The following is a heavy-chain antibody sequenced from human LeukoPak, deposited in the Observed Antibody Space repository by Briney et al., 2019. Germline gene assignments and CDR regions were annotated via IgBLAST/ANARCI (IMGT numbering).Heavy chain of an antibody. J-gene: IGHJ6*02. Sequence: PGRSLRLSCAASGFTFSSYGMHWVRQAPGKGLEWVAAIWYDGSNKYYADSVKGRFTISRDNSKNTLYLQMNSLRAEDTAVYYCARDGEGQVVAVDYYYYGMDVWGQGTTVTVSS. CDR2: IWYDGSNK. CDR1: GFTFSSYG. D-gene: IGHD2-15*01. V-gene: IGHV3-33*01. CDR3: ARDGEGQVVAVDYYYYGMDV.